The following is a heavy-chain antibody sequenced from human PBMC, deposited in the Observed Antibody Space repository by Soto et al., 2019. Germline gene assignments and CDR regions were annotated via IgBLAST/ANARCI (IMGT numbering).Heavy chain of an antibody. CDR3: AHPIAWPGFDF. CDR1: GFTVSSKY. J-gene: IGHJ4*02. V-gene: IGHV3-53*01. Sequence: EVQLVESGGGLIQPGGSLRLSCAASGFTVSSKYMTWVRQAPGKGLEWVSVIYGGGTTYYADSVKGPFTISRDNSKKTLYLQVNIRRAEDMALYYCAHPIAWPGFDFWGQGTLVTVSS. D-gene: IGHD2-21*01. CDR2: IYGGGTT.